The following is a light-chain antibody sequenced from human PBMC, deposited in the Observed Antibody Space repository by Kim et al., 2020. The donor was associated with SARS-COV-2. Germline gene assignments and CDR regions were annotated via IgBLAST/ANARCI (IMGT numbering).Light chain of an antibody. V-gene: IGKV3-20*01. Sequence: SPGERATHSCRASQSVRSNYLAWYQQRLGQAPRLLIYGASSRATGIPDRFSGSGSGTDFTLAISRLESEDFAVYYCQQYASSPWTFGQGTKVDIK. CDR3: QQYASSPWT. CDR1: QSVRSNY. J-gene: IGKJ1*01. CDR2: GAS.